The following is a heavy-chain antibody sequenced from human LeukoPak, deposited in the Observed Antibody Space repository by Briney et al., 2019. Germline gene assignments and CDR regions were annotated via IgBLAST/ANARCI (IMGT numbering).Heavy chain of an antibody. D-gene: IGHD3-10*01. J-gene: IGHJ4*02. CDR2: IIPIFGTA. CDR1: GGTFSSYA. Sequence: SVKVSCKASGGTFSSYAISWVRQAPGQGLEWMGRIIPIFGTANYAQKLQGRVTITTDESTSTAYMELSSLRSEDTAVYYCARGSITMVRGVIITSSTHLDYWGQGTLVTVSS. CDR3: ARGSITMVRGVIITSSTHLDY. V-gene: IGHV1-69*05.